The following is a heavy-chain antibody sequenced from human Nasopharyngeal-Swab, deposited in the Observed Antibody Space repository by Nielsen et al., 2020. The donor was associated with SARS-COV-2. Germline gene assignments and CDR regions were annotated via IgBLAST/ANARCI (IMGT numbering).Heavy chain of an antibody. CDR2: MNPNRGNT. D-gene: IGHD5-12*01. Sequence: ASMTVSCQASVYTFPRYDLHWVRPATGQGLAWMGWMNPNRGNTGYAQKFQGRVTMTRNTSISTAYMELSSLRSEDTAVYYCARGFIVATIFHYYYYMDVWGKGTTVTVSS. J-gene: IGHJ6*03. V-gene: IGHV1-8*01. CDR1: VYTFPRYD. CDR3: ARGFIVATIFHYYYYMDV.